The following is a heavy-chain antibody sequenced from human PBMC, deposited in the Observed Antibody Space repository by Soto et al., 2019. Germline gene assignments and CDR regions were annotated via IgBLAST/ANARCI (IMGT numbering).Heavy chain of an antibody. Sequence: SETLSHTCTVSGGSISSGDYYWSWIRQPPGKGLEWIGYIYYSGSTYYNPSLKSRVTISVDTSKNQFSLKLSSVTAADTAVYYCARHEAGWFDPWGQGTLVTVSS. CDR2: IYYSGST. J-gene: IGHJ5*02. V-gene: IGHV4-30-4*01. CDR3: ARHEAGWFDP. CDR1: GGSISSGDYY.